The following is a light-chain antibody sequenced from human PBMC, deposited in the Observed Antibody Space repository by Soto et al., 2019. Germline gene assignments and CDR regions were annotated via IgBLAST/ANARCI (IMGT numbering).Light chain of an antibody. Sequence: HSVLTQPPSASGTPRQTVTISCSGGSSNIGTSSVHWYKHLPGTAPKPLIYTNDQRPSGVPDRFSGSKSGTSASLAISGLQSEYEADYYCAVWDDSLNGHVFGAGTKVTVL. J-gene: IGLJ1*01. CDR2: TND. CDR1: SSNIGTSS. CDR3: AVWDDSLNGHV. V-gene: IGLV1-44*01.